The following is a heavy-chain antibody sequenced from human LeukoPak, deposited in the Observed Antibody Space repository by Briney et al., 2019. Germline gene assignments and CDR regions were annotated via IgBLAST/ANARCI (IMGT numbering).Heavy chain of an antibody. V-gene: IGHV3-15*01. CDR2: IKSKTDGGTT. CDR1: GFTFSDFA. J-gene: IGHJ4*02. Sequence: GGSLRLSCAASGFTFSDFAMSWVRQAPGKGLEWVGRIKSKTDGGTTDYAAPVKGRFTISRDDSKNTLYLQMNSLKTEDTAVYYCTTEKGPAAIDYWGQGTLVTVSS. CDR3: TTEKGPAAIDY. D-gene: IGHD2-2*02.